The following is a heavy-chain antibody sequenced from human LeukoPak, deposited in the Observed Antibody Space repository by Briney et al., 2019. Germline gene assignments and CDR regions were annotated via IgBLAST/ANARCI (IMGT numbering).Heavy chain of an antibody. CDR2: ISYDGSSK. V-gene: IGHV3-30*04. Sequence: PGRSLRLSCVASGYTFSNYAMNWVRQAPGKGREWVAVISYDGSSKYYADSAKGRFTVSRDNSKNTLYLEMNSLRGEDTAVYYCARSLVTAIRDGMDVWGQGTTVTVSS. J-gene: IGHJ6*02. CDR3: ARSLVTAIRDGMDV. D-gene: IGHD2-21*02. CDR1: GYTFSNYA.